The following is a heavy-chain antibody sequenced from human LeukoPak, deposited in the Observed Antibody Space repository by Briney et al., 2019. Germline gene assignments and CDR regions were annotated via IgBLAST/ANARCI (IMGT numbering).Heavy chain of an antibody. J-gene: IGHJ4*02. CDR1: GGSFIGYY. Sequence: SETLSLTCAVYGGSFIGYYWSWIRQPPGKGLEWIGEINHSGSTNYNPSLKSRVTISVDTSKNQFSLKLSSVTAADTAVYYCARRPVGATTRYFDCLVQGSLATVSS. V-gene: IGHV4-34*01. CDR2: INHSGST. D-gene: IGHD1-26*01. CDR3: ARRPVGATTRYFDC.